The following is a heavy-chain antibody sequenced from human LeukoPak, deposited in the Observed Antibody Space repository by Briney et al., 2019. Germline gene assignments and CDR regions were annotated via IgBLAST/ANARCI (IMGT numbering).Heavy chain of an antibody. V-gene: IGHV3-53*01. J-gene: IGHJ4*02. Sequence: GGSLRLSCAASGFTVISNLMTWVRQSPGRGLEWLSSIYSGGATYYADSVKGRFTISRDHSNNSVSLQMTNLRVEDTAIYYCARGAYRSWPGIDYWGQGTLVTVSS. CDR1: GFTVISNL. D-gene: IGHD2-15*01. CDR2: IYSGGAT. CDR3: ARGAYRSWPGIDY.